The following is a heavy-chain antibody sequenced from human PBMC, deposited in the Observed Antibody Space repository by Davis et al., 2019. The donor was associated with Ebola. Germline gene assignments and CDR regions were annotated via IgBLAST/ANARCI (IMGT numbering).Heavy chain of an antibody. CDR1: GYSFTDSW. CDR2: IFPGDSDT. J-gene: IGHJ4*02. Sequence: GESLKISCKGSGYSFTDSWIGWVRQMPGKGLEWMGIIFPGDSDTRYSPSFQDQVTISADKSVNTAYLQWSSLKASDTAMYYCARLAGHGNLPGDYWGQGTLVTVSS. D-gene: IGHD1-1*01. V-gene: IGHV5-51*01. CDR3: ARLAGHGNLPGDY.